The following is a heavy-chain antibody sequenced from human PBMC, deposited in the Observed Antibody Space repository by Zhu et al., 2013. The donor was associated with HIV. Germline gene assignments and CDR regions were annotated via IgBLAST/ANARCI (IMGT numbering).Heavy chain of an antibody. Sequence: QVQLQESGPGLMKPSGTLSLSCAVSGGSIDTNNWWSWLRQPPGKGLEWIGEVYHSGTINYNPSLKSRVTISADKSKTQLSLNLTSMTAADTAVYYCARPVFPLLCFGDCSLYYYYMDVWGQRASVTVSS. CDR3: ARPVFPLLCFGDCSLYYYYMDV. CDR2: VYHSGTI. D-gene: IGHD3-10*01. V-gene: IGHV4-4*02. CDR1: GGSIDTNNW. J-gene: IGHJ6*03.